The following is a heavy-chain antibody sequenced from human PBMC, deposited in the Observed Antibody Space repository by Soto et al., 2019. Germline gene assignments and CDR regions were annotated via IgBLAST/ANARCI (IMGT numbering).Heavy chain of an antibody. CDR1: GLTFSSFA. J-gene: IGHJ4*02. D-gene: IGHD3-16*01. CDR3: ATDRAFGYNPLDY. Sequence: EVELLESGGGLVQPGGSLRLSCAASGLTFSSFAMSWVRQVPGKGLEWVSSISGSGAGTYYADSVKGRLTVSRDNDKTIMYLQMDSLRAEDTALYYCATDRAFGYNPLDYWGQGTLVTVSS. V-gene: IGHV3-23*01. CDR2: ISGSGAGT.